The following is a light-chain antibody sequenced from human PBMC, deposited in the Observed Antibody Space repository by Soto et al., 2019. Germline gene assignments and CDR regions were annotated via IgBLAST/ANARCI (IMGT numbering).Light chain of an antibody. J-gene: IGKJ5*01. CDR3: QQYNKWPIT. CDR2: GAS. CDR1: QSVSSSY. V-gene: IGKV3-20*01. Sequence: EIVLTQSPGTLSLSPGERATLSCRASQSVSSSYLAWYQQKPGQAPRLLIYGASSRATGIPDRFSGSGSGTDSTLTISSLQSEDSAFYYCQQYNKWPITFGQGTRLEIK.